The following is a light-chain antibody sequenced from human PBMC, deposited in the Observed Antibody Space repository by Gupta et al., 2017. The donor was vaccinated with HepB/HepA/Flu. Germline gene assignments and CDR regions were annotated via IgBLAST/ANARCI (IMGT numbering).Light chain of an antibody. CDR2: DVS. CDR3: SSYTSSSTLV. V-gene: IGLV2-14*03. J-gene: IGLJ2*01. CDR1: SSDVGCYNY. Sequence: QSALTQPASVSGSPGQSIPIFCTGTSSDVGCYNYVSWYQQHPGKAPKLMIYDVSKRPSGVANRFAGSKSGNTASLTISGLQAEEEADYYCSSYTSSSTLVFGGGTKLTVL.